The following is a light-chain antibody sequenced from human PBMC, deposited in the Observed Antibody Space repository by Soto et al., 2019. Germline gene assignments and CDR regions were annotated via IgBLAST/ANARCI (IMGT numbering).Light chain of an antibody. V-gene: IGKV1-5*01. J-gene: IGKJ4*01. Sequence: EIQMTQSPSTLSASVGDRVTITCRASQTIINWLAWYQQKPGKAPKVLIFDASTLDGGVPSRFSGSRSGTDFTITISSLQPSDFSTYYCQQYNPSPLTFGGGTKVEI. CDR3: QQYNPSPLT. CDR1: QTIINW. CDR2: DAS.